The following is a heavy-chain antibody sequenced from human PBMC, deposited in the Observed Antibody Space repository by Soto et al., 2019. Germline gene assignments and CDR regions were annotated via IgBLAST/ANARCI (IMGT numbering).Heavy chain of an antibody. CDR1: GFTFSSYA. J-gene: IGHJ4*02. D-gene: IGHD2-2*01. CDR3: ARLWYQLLSLSYFDY. V-gene: IGHV3-30-3*01. Sequence: GGSLRLSCAASGFTFSSYAMHWVRQAPGKGLEWVAVISYDGSNKYYADSVKGRFTISRDNSKNTLYLQMNSLRAEDTAVYYCARLWYQLLSLSYFDYWGQGTLVTVSS. CDR2: ISYDGSNK.